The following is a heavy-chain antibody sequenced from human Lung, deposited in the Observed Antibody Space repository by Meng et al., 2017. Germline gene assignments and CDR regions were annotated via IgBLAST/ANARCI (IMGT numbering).Heavy chain of an antibody. V-gene: IGHV3-23*04. J-gene: IGHJ5*02. D-gene: IGHD5-18*01. CDR3: AKEAAMAS. CDR1: GFTFTAFS. Sequence: EVQLVESGGGLVQPGGSLRLSCAASGFTFTAFSMTWVRQAPGKGLEWVSTISSTGDSTFYPDSVKGRFIVSRDNSKNTLYLQMNSLRAEDTAIYYCAKEAAMASWGQGTLVTVSS. CDR2: ISSTGDST.